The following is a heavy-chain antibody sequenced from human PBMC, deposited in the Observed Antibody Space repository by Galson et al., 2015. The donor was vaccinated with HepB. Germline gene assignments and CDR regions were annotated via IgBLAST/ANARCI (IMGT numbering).Heavy chain of an antibody. CDR1: GYTFTSYA. V-gene: IGHV7-4-1*02. CDR3: ARDQSPRVLWFIDAFDI. D-gene: IGHD3-10*01. Sequence: SVKVSCKASGYTFTSYAMNWVRQAPGQGLEWMGWINTNTGNPTYAQGFTGRFVFSLDTSVSTAYLQISSLKAEDTAVYYCARDQSPRVLWFIDAFDIWGQGTMVTVSS. CDR2: INTNTGNP. J-gene: IGHJ3*02.